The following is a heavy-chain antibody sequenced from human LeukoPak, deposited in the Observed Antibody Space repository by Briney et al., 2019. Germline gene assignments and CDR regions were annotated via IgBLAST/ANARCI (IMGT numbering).Heavy chain of an antibody. Sequence: GASVKVSCKASTYTFTGYYLHWVRQAPGQGLEWMGWINPNNGDTNYAQIFQGRVTMTRDTFISTAYLELSSLRSDDTAVYYCARHRIVGHNRGGMDVWGQGTTVTVSS. J-gene: IGHJ6*02. D-gene: IGHD1-14*01. CDR2: INPNNGDT. CDR3: ARHRIVGHNRGGMDV. CDR1: TYTFTGYY. V-gene: IGHV1-2*02.